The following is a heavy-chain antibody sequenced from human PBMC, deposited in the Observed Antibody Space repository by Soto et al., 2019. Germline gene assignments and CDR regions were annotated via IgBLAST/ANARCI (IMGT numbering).Heavy chain of an antibody. CDR3: AKDLSRWPHYAFDS. CDR1: GFTFSNYG. CDR2: ISSNGDTA. J-gene: IGHJ5*01. Sequence: LRLSCAASGFTFSNYGMNWVRQAPGKGPEWVSGISSNGDTANYADSVNGRFTISRDNSKNALYMQMNGLRPEDTAVYYCAKDLSRWPHYAFDSWGQGTLVTVPQ. V-gene: IGHV3-23*01. D-gene: IGHD4-17*01.